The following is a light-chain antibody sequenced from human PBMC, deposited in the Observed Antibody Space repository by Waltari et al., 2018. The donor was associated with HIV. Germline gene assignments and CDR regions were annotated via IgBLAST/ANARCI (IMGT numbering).Light chain of an antibody. J-gene: IGKJ3*01. CDR3: QQSFSTPFT. V-gene: IGKV1-39*01. Sequence: DIQMTQSPSSLSASVGDRVTITCRASQSISTYLNWYQQKPGKAPKFLIYAASSLQSGVPSRFSGSGSGTDFTLTISSLQPEDFATYYCQQSFSTPFTFGPGTKVDLK. CDR1: QSISTY. CDR2: AAS.